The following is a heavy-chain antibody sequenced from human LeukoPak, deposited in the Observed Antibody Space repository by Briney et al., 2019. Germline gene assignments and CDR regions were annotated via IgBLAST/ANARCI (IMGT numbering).Heavy chain of an antibody. CDR1: GGSISSYY. D-gene: IGHD3-22*01. V-gene: IGHV4-59*12. J-gene: IGHJ4*02. CDR2: IYYSGST. Sequence: PSETLSLTCTVSGGSISSYYWSWIRQPPGKGLEWIGYIYYSGSTNYNPSLKSRVTISVDTSKNQFSLKLSPVTAADTAVYYCARGGYYDSNDYWGQGTLVTVSS. CDR3: ARGGYYDSNDY.